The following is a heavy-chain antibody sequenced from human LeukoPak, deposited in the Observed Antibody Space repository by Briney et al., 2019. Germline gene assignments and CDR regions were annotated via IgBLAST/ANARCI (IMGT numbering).Heavy chain of an antibody. J-gene: IGHJ4*02. Sequence: SETLCLTCTVSGCSISSSSYYWVWIRQPPGKGLEWIGSIYYNASTYYNSPLTSRVTITVDTSKHQFSLKLSSVTAADTAVYYCARSVRGVTLFDYWGQGTLVTVSS. D-gene: IGHD3-10*01. CDR2: IYYNAST. CDR3: ARSVRGVTLFDY. V-gene: IGHV4-39*01. CDR1: GCSISSSSYY.